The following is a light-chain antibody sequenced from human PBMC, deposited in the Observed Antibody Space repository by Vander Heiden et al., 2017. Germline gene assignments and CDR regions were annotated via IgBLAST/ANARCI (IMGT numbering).Light chain of an antibody. CDR1: QYISSY. CDR2: AAS. V-gene: IGKV1-39*01. Sequence: DIQMTQSPSSLSASVGDRVTITCRASQYISSYLNWYQQKPGKAPNLLIYAASSLQSGVPSRFSGSGSGTDFTLTISSLQPEDFSTYYCQQSFILPWTFGQGTNVEIK. CDR3: QQSFILPWT. J-gene: IGKJ1*01.